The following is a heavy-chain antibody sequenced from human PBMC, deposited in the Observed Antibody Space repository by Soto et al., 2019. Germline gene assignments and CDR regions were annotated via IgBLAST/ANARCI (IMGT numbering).Heavy chain of an antibody. CDR1: GFTFSHYA. CDR3: AKDDSAGGSYFYGMDV. CDR2: ISYDGDNK. V-gene: IGHV3-30-3*01. Sequence: QVQLVESGGGVVQPGRSLRLSCVASGFTFSHYAIHWVRQAPGKGLEWVAVISYDGDNKYYADSVKGRFTISRDNTKDTLNLQMNSLRTEDTAVYYWAKDDSAGGSYFYGMDVWGQGTTVTVSS. J-gene: IGHJ6*02. D-gene: IGHD3-16*01.